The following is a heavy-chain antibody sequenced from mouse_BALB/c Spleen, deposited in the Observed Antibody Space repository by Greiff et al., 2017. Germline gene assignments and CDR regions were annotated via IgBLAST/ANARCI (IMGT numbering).Heavy chain of an antibody. CDR3: ARQDGYYDFDY. CDR2: ISSGGGST. Sequence: VTPMASGGGLVKPGGSLKLSCAASGFAFSSYDMSWVRQTPETRLEWVSYISSGGGSTYYPDTVKGRFTISRDNAKNTLYLQMSSLKSEDTAMYYGARQDGYYDFDYWGQGTTLTVSS. D-gene: IGHD2-3*01. J-gene: IGHJ2*01. V-gene: IGHV5-12-1*01. CDR1: GFAFSSYD.